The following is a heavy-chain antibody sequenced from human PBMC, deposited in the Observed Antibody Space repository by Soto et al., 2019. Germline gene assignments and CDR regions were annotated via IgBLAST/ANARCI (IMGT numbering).Heavy chain of an antibody. CDR1: GYTFTSYG. CDR3: ARDDGSGGMDF. V-gene: IGHV1-18*04. CDR2: INTYKVDA. D-gene: IGHD3-3*01. Sequence: QVKLVQSGAEVKKPGASVTVSCKSSGYTFTSYGISWVRQAPGQGLEWMGWINTYKVDAEYVQKLQGRVTMTTDTSTSTAYMELRMLRSDDTAVYYCARDDGSGGMDFWGQGTTVNVSS. J-gene: IGHJ6*02.